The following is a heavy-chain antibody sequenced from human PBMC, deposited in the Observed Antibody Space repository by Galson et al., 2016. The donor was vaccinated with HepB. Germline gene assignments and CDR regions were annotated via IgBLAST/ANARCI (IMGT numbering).Heavy chain of an antibody. Sequence: SETLSLTCSLSRASISSNVYYWAWIRQPPGKGLEWIGSVYYSGDSYYNPSLKPRVTISVDTSRDQFSLRLTSVTAADTAVYCCARQGSCSAFDVWGQGTTVAVSS. D-gene: IGHD6-25*01. CDR1: RASISSNVYY. CDR3: ARQGSCSAFDV. J-gene: IGHJ6*02. CDR2: VYYSGDS. V-gene: IGHV4-39*01.